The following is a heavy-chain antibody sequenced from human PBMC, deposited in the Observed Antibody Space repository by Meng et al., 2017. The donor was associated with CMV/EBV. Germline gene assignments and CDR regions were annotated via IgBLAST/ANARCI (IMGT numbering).Heavy chain of an antibody. V-gene: IGHV3-49*04. CDR2: IRSKAYGGTT. D-gene: IGHD2-2*01. CDR1: GFTFGDYA. Sequence: GESLKISCTASGFTFGDYAMSWVRQAPGKGLEWVGFIRSKAYGGTTEYAASVKGRFTISRDDSKSIAYLQTNSLKTEDTAVYYCTRAQLHDIVVVPAALYYYYGMDVWGQGTTVTVSS. CDR3: TRAQLHDIVVVPAALYYYYGMDV. J-gene: IGHJ6*02.